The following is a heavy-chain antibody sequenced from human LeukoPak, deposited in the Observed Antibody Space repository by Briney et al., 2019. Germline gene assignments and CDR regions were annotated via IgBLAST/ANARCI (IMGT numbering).Heavy chain of an antibody. J-gene: IGHJ5*02. CDR2: ISGSGGST. CDR3: AKGPVSLRYFDWLPTREFDP. Sequence: GGSLRPSCAASGFTFSSYAMSWVRQAPGKGLEWVSAISGSGGSTYYADSVKGRFTISRDNSKNTLYLQMNSLRAEDTAVYYCAKGPVSLRYFDWLPTREFDPWGQGTLVTVSS. CDR1: GFTFSSYA. V-gene: IGHV3-23*01. D-gene: IGHD3-9*01.